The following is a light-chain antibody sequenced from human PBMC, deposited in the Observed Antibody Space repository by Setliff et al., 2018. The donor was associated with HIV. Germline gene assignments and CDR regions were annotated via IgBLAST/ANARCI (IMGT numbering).Light chain of an antibody. V-gene: IGLV1-51*02. CDR1: SSNIANDY. Sequence: QSVLTQPPSVSAAPGQKVTISCSGSSSNIANDYVSWFQQVPGTAPKLLIYENNKRPSGTPERVSASKSGTSATLGITGLQTGDEADYYCGAWDSSLSVYVFGTGTKVTVL. J-gene: IGLJ1*01. CDR2: ENN. CDR3: GAWDSSLSVYV.